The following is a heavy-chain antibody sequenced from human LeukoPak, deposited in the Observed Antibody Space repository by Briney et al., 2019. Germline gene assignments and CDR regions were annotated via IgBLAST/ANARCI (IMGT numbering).Heavy chain of an antibody. CDR3: ARGPWADYGDYRALLY. D-gene: IGHD4-17*01. J-gene: IGHJ4*02. V-gene: IGHV1-46*01. CDR2: INPSGGST. Sequence: GASVKVSCKASGYTFTSYYMHWVRQAPGQGLEWMGIINPSGGSTSYAQKFQGRVTMTRDTSTSTVYMELSSLRSEDTAVYYCARGPWADYGDYRALLYWGQGTLVTVSS. CDR1: GYTFTSYY.